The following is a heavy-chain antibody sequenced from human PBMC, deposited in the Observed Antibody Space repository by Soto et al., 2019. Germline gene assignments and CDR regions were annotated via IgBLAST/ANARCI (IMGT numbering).Heavy chain of an antibody. CDR2: ISGSSSNM. CDR1: GFTFSSYS. J-gene: IGHJ5*02. V-gene: IGHV3-21*01. D-gene: IGHD3-3*01. CDR3: AKDPNYDFWSGYSGSGWFDP. Sequence: LRLSCAASGFTFSSYSMNWVRQTPWKGLEWVSSISGSSSNMYYADSVKGRFTISRDNAKNSLYLQMNSLRAEDTAVYYCAKDPNYDFWSGYSGSGWFDPWGQGTLVTVSS.